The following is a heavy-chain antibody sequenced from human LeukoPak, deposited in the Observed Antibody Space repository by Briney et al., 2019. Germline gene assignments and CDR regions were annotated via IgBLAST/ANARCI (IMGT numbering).Heavy chain of an antibody. V-gene: IGHV3-23*01. J-gene: IGHJ4*02. CDR1: GFTFSSYS. Sequence: PGGSLRLSCAASGFTFSSYSMNWVRQAPRKGLEWVSAISGSGGSTYYADSVKGRFTISRDNSRDTLYLQMNSLRAEDTAVYYCAKGYYDYVWGSYYFDYWGQGTLVTVSS. CDR2: ISGSGGST. CDR3: AKGYYDYVWGSYYFDY. D-gene: IGHD3-16*01.